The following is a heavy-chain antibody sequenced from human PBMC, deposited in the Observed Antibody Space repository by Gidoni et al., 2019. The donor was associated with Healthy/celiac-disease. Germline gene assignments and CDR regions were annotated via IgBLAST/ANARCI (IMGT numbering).Heavy chain of an antibody. V-gene: IGHV4-31*03. CDR2: IYYSGST. Sequence: QVQLQESGPGLVKPSQTLSLTCTVSGGSISSGGYYWSWIRQHPGKGLEWIGYIYYSGSTYYNPSLKSRVTISVDTSKNQFSLKLSSVTAADTAVYYCARVEAACGGDCHAFDIWGQGTMVTVSS. D-gene: IGHD2-21*01. CDR1: GGSISSGGYY. J-gene: IGHJ3*02. CDR3: ARVEAACGGDCHAFDI.